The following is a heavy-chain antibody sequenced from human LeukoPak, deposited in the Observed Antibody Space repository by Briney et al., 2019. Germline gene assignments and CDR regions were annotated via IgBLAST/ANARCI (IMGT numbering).Heavy chain of an antibody. V-gene: IGHV3-33*01. CDR3: VRVSSSTSCPDWYNMDV. CDR2: IWNDGSNR. J-gene: IGHJ6*03. CDR1: GFTFSYFG. Sequence: EGSLRLSCVASGFTFSYFGMHWVRQAPGKGLDWVAVIWNDGSNRYYADSVKGRFTISRDNSQYTLSLQMNSLRAEDTAVYFCVRVSSSTSCPDWYNMDVWGTGTTITVSS. D-gene: IGHD2-2*01.